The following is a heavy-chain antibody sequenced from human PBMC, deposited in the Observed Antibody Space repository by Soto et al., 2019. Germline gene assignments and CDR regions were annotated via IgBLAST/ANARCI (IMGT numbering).Heavy chain of an antibody. J-gene: IGHJ5*02. V-gene: IGHV1-69*02. Sequence: QVQLVQSGAEVKKPGSSVKVSCKAPVDTFSTYTISWVRQAPGQGLEWMGRIITTLGIIKYAQKFQGRVTIPADKSTSTAYMELPSLRFDDTAVYYCARGNSGSYAWFDPWGQGTLVTVSS. CDR1: VDTFSTYT. D-gene: IGHD2-15*01. CDR2: IITTLGII. CDR3: ARGNSGSYAWFDP.